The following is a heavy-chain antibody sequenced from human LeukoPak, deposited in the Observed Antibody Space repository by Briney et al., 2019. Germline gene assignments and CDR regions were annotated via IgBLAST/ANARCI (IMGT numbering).Heavy chain of an antibody. CDR1: GFTVSSNY. V-gene: IGHV3-53*01. J-gene: IGHJ3*02. Sequence: GGSLRLSCAASGFTVSSNYMSWVRQAPGKGLEWVSIIYSGGSTFYADSVKGRFTISRDNSKNTLYLQMNSLRAEDTAVYYCARSGRGYDDAFDIWGQGTMVTVSS. CDR2: IYSGGST. D-gene: IGHD5-12*01. CDR3: ARSGRGYDDAFDI.